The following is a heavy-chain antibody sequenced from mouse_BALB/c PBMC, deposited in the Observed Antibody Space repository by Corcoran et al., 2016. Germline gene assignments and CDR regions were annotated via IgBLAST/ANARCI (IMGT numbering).Heavy chain of an antibody. Sequence: EVQLQQSGAELVKPGASVKLSCTAAGFNIKDTYMHWVKQRPEQGLEWIGRIDPANGNTKYDPKFQGKATITADTSSNTAYLQLSSLTSEDTAVYYCARWDLYFDVWGAGTTVTVSS. CDR1: GFNIKDTY. V-gene: IGHV14-3*02. J-gene: IGHJ1*01. CDR2: IDPANGNT. CDR3: ARWDLYFDV.